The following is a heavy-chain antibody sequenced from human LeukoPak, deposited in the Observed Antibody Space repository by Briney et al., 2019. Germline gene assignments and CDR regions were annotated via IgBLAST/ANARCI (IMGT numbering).Heavy chain of an antibody. Sequence: SETLSLTCTVSGGSISSSSYYWSWIRQPPGKGLEGIGYIYYSGSTNYNPSLKSRVTISVDTSKNQFSLKLSSVTAADTAVYYCARDQDYYDSSGYYTPFFDYWGQGTLVTVSS. J-gene: IGHJ4*02. CDR2: IYYSGST. CDR3: ARDQDYYDSSGYYTPFFDY. D-gene: IGHD3-22*01. V-gene: IGHV4-61*01. CDR1: GGSISSSSYY.